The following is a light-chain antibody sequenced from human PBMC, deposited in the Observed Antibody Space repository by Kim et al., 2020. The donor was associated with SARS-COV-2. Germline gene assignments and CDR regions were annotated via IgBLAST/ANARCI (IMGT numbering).Light chain of an antibody. CDR3: QAWESSTGV. CDR2: QDR. Sequence: SYELTQPPSVSVSPGQTASITCSGDKLGDKYACWYQQKPGQSPVLVIYQDRKRPSGIPERFSGSNSGNTATLTISGTQAMDEADYYCQAWESSTGVFGGG. V-gene: IGLV3-1*01. CDR1: KLGDKY. J-gene: IGLJ7*01.